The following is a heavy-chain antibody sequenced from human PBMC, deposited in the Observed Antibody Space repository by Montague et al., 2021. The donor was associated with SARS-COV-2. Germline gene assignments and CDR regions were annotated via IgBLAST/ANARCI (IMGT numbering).Heavy chain of an antibody. D-gene: IGHD1-26*01. CDR3: ARTSASSDY. J-gene: IGHJ4*02. Sequence: RSKKYNDYAVSVKSRITINPDTSKSQISLQLNSVTPEDTAVYYCARTSASSDYWGQGTLVTVSS. V-gene: IGHV6-1*01. CDR2: RSKKYN.